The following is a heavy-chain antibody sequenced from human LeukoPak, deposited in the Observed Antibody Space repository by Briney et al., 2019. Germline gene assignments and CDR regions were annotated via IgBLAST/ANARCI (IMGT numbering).Heavy chain of an antibody. Sequence: SETLSLTCAVYGGSFSGYYWSWIRQPPGKGLEWIGEINHSGSTNYNPSLKSRVTISVDTSKNQFSLKLSSVTAADTAVYYCATANYYDSSGYPAYWGQGTLVTVSP. V-gene: IGHV4-34*01. CDR3: ATANYYDSSGYPAY. CDR2: INHSGST. J-gene: IGHJ4*02. CDR1: GGSFSGYY. D-gene: IGHD3-22*01.